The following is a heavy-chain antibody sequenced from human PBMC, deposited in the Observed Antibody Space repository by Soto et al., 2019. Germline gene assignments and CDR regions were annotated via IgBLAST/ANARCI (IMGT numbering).Heavy chain of an antibody. CDR2: VASKPEGYTT. V-gene: IGHV3-73*02. Sequence: EVQLVESGGGLVQPGGSLKLSCAASGFTFSDSAIHWVRQAPGKGLEWVGRVASKPEGYTTTYGASVKGRFTISRDDSRITAYLKMKSLIAEDTAVYYCNTCRGSLSIPAALGPGTLVTDSS. D-gene: IGHD3-16*01. J-gene: IGHJ5*02. CDR3: NTCRGSLSIPAA. CDR1: GFTFSDSA.